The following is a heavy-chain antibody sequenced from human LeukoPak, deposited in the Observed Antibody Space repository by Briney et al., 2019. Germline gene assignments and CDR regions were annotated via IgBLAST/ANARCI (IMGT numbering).Heavy chain of an antibody. CDR3: ARDGKGSITIFGGYYYYMDV. V-gene: IGHV1-69*05. Sequence: ASVKVSCKASGGTFSSYAISWVRQAPGQGLEWMGGIIPIFGTANYAQKFQGRVTITTDESTSTAYMELSSLRSEDTAVYYCARDGKGSITIFGGYYYYMDVWGKGTTVTVSS. J-gene: IGHJ6*03. CDR1: GGTFSSYA. D-gene: IGHD3-3*01. CDR2: IIPIFGTA.